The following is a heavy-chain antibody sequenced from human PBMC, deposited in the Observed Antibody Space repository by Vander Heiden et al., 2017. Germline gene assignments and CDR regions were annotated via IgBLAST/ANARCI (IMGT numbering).Heavy chain of an antibody. CDR3: AKFPYGPGSRYYYGMDV. Sequence: EVQLVESGGGLVQPGRSLRLSCAASGFTFDDYAMHWVRQAPGKGLEWVSGISWNSGSIGYADSVKGRFTITRDNAKNSLYLQMNSLRAEDTALYYCAKFPYGPGSRYYYGMDVWGQGTTVTVSS. D-gene: IGHD3-10*01. J-gene: IGHJ6*02. V-gene: IGHV3-9*01. CDR2: ISWNSGSI. CDR1: GFTFDDYA.